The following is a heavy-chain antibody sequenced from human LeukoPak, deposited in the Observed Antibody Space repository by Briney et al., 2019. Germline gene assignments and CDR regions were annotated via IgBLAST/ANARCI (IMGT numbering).Heavy chain of an antibody. V-gene: IGHV3-49*04. Sequence: GRSLRLSCTTSGFTFGDHAMSWVRQAPGKGLEWVGFIRSKAYGWTTEHAASVKGRFTISRDDSKSIAYLQMNSLKTEDTAVYYCTRGPTQQWVYYGMDVWGQGTTVIVSS. J-gene: IGHJ6*02. D-gene: IGHD1-1*01. CDR3: TRGPTQQWVYYGMDV. CDR2: IRSKAYGWTT. CDR1: GFTFGDHA.